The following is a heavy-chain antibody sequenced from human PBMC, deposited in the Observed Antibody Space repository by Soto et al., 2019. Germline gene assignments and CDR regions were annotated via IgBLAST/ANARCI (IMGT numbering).Heavy chain of an antibody. CDR3: AKEKGYGKTFDY. CDR1: GFTFSSHA. J-gene: IGHJ4*02. D-gene: IGHD2-15*01. Sequence: GGSLRLSCAVSGFTFSSHAMSWVRQAPGKGLEWVSAISGSGGSTYYADSVKGRFTISRDNSKNTLYLQMNSLRAEDTAVYYCAKEKGYGKTFDYWGQGTLVTVSS. CDR2: ISGSGGST. V-gene: IGHV3-23*01.